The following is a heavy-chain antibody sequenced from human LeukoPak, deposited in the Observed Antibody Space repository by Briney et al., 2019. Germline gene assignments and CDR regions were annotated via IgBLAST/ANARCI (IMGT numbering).Heavy chain of an antibody. V-gene: IGHV1-69*06. CDR2: IIPIFGTA. J-gene: IGHJ6*03. CDR3: ARVFMEVRGVIISRYYYMDV. D-gene: IGHD3-10*01. CDR1: GGTFSSYA. Sequence: ASVTVSCKASGGTFSSYAISWVRQAPGQGLEWMGGIIPIFGTANYAQKFQGRVTITADKSTSTAYMELSSLRSEDTAVYYCARVFMEVRGVIISRYYYMDVWGKGTTVTVSS.